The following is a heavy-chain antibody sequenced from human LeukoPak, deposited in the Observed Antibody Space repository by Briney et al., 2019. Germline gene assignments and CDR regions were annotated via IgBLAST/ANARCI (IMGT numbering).Heavy chain of an antibody. CDR2: NYHSGST. Sequence: SGTLSLTCAVSGGSISSSNWWSGVRQPPGEGVEWIGENYHSGSTNYNPSLKSRVTISVDKSKNQFSLKLSSVTAADTAVYYCASLGPPYSSGGGYWGQGTLVTVSS. CDR1: GGSISSSNW. J-gene: IGHJ4*02. D-gene: IGHD6-19*01. CDR3: ASLGPPYSSGGGY. V-gene: IGHV4-4*02.